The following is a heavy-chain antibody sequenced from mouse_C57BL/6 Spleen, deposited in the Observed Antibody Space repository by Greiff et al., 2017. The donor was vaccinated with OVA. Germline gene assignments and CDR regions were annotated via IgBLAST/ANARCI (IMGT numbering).Heavy chain of an antibody. J-gene: IGHJ2*01. V-gene: IGHV1-15*01. D-gene: IGHD2-1*01. Sequence: VKLVESGAELVRPGASVTLSCKASGYTFTDYEIHWVKQTPVHGLEWIGAIDPETGGTAYNQKFKGKAILTADKSSSTAYMELRSLTSEDSAVYYCTNYKRVFDYWGQGTTLTVSS. CDR2: IDPETGGT. CDR3: TNYKRVFDY. CDR1: GYTFTDYE.